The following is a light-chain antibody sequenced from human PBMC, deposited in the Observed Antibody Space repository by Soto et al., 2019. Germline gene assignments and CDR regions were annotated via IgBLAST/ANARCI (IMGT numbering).Light chain of an antibody. CDR1: QDIGNY. CDR2: DAS. J-gene: IGKJ2*01. Sequence: DIQMTQSPSSLSASVGDRVTIACQANQDIGNYLNWYQQKPGKAPRLLIYDASNLEIGVPSRFSGSGSGTDFTFTISSLQPEDFATYYCQQSYGTPYTFGPGTKLEIK. V-gene: IGKV1-33*01. CDR3: QQSYGTPYT.